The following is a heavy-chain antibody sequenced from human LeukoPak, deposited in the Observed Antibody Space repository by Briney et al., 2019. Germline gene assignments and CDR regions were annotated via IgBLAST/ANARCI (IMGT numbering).Heavy chain of an antibody. V-gene: IGHV4-39*06. CDR2: IYCSGTT. D-gene: IGHD4-11*01. CDR1: GGSISSSDFY. CDR3: ARRGYSKYSPRGWFDP. J-gene: IGHJ5*02. Sequence: PSETLSLTCTVSGGSISSSDFYWGWTRQPPGKGLDWIVSIYCSGTTYSNPSLNSRTTMSVNTSKNQFLLKLTSVPAAATALFSCARRGYSKYSPRGWFDPWGQGTLVTVSS.